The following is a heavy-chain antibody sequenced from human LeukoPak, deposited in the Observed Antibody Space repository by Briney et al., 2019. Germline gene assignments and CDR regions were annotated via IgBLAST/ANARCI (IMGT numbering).Heavy chain of an antibody. J-gene: IGHJ3*02. CDR2: IKQDGSEI. CDR1: GFTFSEHY. V-gene: IGHV3-7*01. D-gene: IGHD6-13*01. Sequence: GGSLRLSCVASGFTFSEHYMDWVRQSPGQGLEWVGNIKQDGSEIYYVDSVKGRFTISRDNAKNSLYLQMNSLRAEDTAVYYCASEYSSSWYEAFDIWGQGTMVTVSS. CDR3: ASEYSSSWYEAFDI.